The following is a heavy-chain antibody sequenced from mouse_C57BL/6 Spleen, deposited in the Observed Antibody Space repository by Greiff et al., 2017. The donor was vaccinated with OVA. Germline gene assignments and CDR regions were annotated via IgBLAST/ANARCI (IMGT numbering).Heavy chain of an antibody. CDR1: GYTFTSYW. J-gene: IGHJ4*01. D-gene: IGHD1-1*01. CDR2: IHPNSGST. Sequence: VQLQQSGAELVKPGASVKLSCKASGYTFTSYWMHWVKQRPGQGLEWIGMIHPNSGSTNYNEKFKSKATLTVDKSSSTAYMQLSSLTSEDSAVYYCARASITTNYAMDYWGQGTSVTVSS. V-gene: IGHV1-64*01. CDR3: ARASITTNYAMDY.